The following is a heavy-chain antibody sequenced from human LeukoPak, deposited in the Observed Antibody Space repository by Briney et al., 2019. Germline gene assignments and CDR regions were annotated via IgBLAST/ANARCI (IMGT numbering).Heavy chain of an antibody. J-gene: IGHJ6*03. CDR3: ARESRYYDFWSGYHYYYYYMDV. CDR1: GGSISSSSYY. Sequence: SETLSLTCTVSGGSISSSSYYWGWIRQPPGKGLEWIGSIYYSGSTYYNPSLNSRVAISVDTSKNQFSLKLSSVTAADTAVYYCARESRYYDFWSGYHYYYYYMDVWGKGTTVTVSS. CDR2: IYYSGST. V-gene: IGHV4-39*07. D-gene: IGHD3-3*01.